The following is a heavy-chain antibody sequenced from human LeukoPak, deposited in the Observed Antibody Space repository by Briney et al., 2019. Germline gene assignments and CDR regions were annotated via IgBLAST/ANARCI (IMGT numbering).Heavy chain of an antibody. Sequence: GRSLRLSCAASGFTFSSYSMQWVRQTPGKGLEWVGIMSNSGENTFYGEAVKGRFTISRDNSQNTLYLQMNSLRPEDTAVYYCAKEQLEGYYDSGSYSGGFDYWGQGTLVTVSS. V-gene: IGHV3-30*18. D-gene: IGHD3-10*01. CDR2: MSNSGENT. J-gene: IGHJ4*02. CDR1: GFTFSSYS. CDR3: AKEQLEGYYDSGSYSGGFDY.